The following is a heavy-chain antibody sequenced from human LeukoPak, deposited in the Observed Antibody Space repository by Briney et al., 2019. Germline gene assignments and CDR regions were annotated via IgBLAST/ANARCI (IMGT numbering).Heavy chain of an antibody. D-gene: IGHD3-10*01. CDR3: ARAVPLGALPDY. V-gene: IGHV1-18*01. Sequence: ASGKVSCKGSGYTFTSYGISWVRQAPGQGLEWMGWISAYNGNTNYAHKLQGRVTMTTDTSTSTAYMELRSLRSDDTAVYYCARAVPLGALPDYWGQGTLVTVSS. J-gene: IGHJ4*02. CDR1: GYTFTSYG. CDR2: ISAYNGNT.